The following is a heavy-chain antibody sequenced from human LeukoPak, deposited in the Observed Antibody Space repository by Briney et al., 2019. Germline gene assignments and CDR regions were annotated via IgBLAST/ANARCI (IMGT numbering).Heavy chain of an antibody. V-gene: IGHV1-46*01. CDR1: GYTFTGYY. CDR2: INPSGGST. D-gene: IGHD3-22*01. CDR3: ARGDYDSSGYFAFDI. Sequence: ASVKVSCKASGYTFTGYYMHWVRQAPGQGLEWMGIINPSGGSTSYAQKFQGRVTMTRDMSTSTVYMELSSLRSEDTAVYYCARGDYDSSGYFAFDIWGQGTMVTVSS. J-gene: IGHJ3*02.